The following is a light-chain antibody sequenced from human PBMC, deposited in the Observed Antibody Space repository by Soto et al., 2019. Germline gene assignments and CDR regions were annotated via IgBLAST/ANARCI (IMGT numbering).Light chain of an antibody. Sequence: EIVLTQSPGTLSLSPWETATLSCRASQSVSSTFLTWYQQKPGQAPRLLIYGAFTRAAGIPDRFSGSGSGTDFTLTISRLEPEDFAVCFCQQYDNSRLTFGGGTKVDIK. CDR1: QSVSSTF. V-gene: IGKV3-20*01. CDR2: GAF. J-gene: IGKJ4*01. CDR3: QQYDNSRLT.